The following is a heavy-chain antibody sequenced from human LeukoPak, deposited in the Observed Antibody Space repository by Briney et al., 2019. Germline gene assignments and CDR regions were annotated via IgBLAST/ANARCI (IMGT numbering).Heavy chain of an antibody. CDR3: ARDLGIAVALDY. Sequence: GGSLRLSCAASGFTFSSYGMNWVRQAPGKGLEWVSSISSSSTYIYYADSVKGRFTISRDNAKNSLYLQMNSLRAEDTAVYYCARDLGIAVALDYWGQGTLVTVSS. V-gene: IGHV3-21*01. CDR2: ISSSSTYI. J-gene: IGHJ4*02. CDR1: GFTFSSYG. D-gene: IGHD6-19*01.